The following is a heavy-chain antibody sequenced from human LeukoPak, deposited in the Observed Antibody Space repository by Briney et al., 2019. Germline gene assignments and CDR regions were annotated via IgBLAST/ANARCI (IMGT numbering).Heavy chain of an antibody. J-gene: IGHJ4*02. V-gene: IGHV6-1*01. CDR2: TYYRSKWYN. D-gene: IGHD3-22*01. CDR3: ARDSSGYWTFDY. CDR1: GDTVSSDSAV. Sequence: SQTLSLTCTISGDTVSSDSAVWNWIRQSPSRGLEWLGRTYYRSKWYNDYAPSVKSRITINPDTSKNQFSLQLNSVTPDDTAVYYCARDSSGYWTFDYWGQGTLVTVSS.